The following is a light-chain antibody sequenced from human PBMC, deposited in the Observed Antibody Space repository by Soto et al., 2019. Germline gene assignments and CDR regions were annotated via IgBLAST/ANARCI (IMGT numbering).Light chain of an antibody. V-gene: IGKV3-20*01. Sequence: EIVLTQFPGTLSLSPGERATLSCRPSQSLSSSYVVWYQQKPGQAPRLLIYAASRRATGIPDRLSGSGSATEYTLTISRLEPEDSAVYYCQQQGTLGQVTILEIK. CDR1: QSLSSSY. CDR3: QQQGT. CDR2: AAS. J-gene: IGKJ2*01.